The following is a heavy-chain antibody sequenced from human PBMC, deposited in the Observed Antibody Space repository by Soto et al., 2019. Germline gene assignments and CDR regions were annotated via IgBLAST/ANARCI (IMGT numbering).Heavy chain of an antibody. CDR2: ISSSSSTI. CDR3: ARGDYYYYYMDV. J-gene: IGHJ6*03. Sequence: EVQLVESGGGLVQPGGSLRLSCAASGFTFSSYSMNWVRQAPGKGLAWVSYISSSSSTIYYADSVKGRFTISRDNAKNSLYLQMNSLGAEDTAVYYCARGDYYYYYMDVWGKGTTVTVSS. CDR1: GFTFSSYS. V-gene: IGHV3-48*01.